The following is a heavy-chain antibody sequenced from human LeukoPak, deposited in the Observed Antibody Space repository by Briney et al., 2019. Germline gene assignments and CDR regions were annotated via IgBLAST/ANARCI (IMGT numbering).Heavy chain of an antibody. CDR1: GFTFSTYA. CDR3: AKGDWGDY. CDR2: ISGSGDST. J-gene: IGHJ4*02. D-gene: IGHD7-27*01. V-gene: IGHV3-23*01. Sequence: PGGSLRLSCAASGFTFSTYAMNWVRQAPGKGLEWVSGISGSGDSTYFADSVKGRFTISKDNSKNTLYLQMNSLRADDTAVYYCAKGDWGDYWGQGTLVTVSS.